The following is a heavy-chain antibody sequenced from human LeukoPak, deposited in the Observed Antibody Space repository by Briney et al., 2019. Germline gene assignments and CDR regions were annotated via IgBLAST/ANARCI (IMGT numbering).Heavy chain of an antibody. CDR3: AREGYSYGYYFDY. Sequence: PSETLSLTCTVSGDSISNYFWSWIRQPAGKGLDWIGRIYAGEGAKYNPSLETRVTVSVDTSTNQLSLKLSSVTAADTAVYYCAREGYSYGYYFDYWGQGNLVTVSS. J-gene: IGHJ4*02. CDR1: GDSISNYF. V-gene: IGHV4-4*07. CDR2: IYAGEGA. D-gene: IGHD5-18*01.